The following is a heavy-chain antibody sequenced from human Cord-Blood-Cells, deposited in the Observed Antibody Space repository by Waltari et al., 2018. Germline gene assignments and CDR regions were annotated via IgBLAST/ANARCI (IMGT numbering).Heavy chain of an antibody. V-gene: IGHV4-38-2*02. J-gene: IGHJ3*02. CDR3: ARDYYGSGSDAFDI. Sequence: QVQLQESGPGLVKPSETLSLTCTVSGYSISSGYYWGWIRQPPGKGLEWIGSIYHSGSTYYNPSLKSRGTISVDTSKNQFSLKLSSVTAADTAVYYCARDYYGSGSDAFDIWGQGTMVTVSS. D-gene: IGHD3-10*01. CDR1: GYSISSGYY. CDR2: IYHSGST.